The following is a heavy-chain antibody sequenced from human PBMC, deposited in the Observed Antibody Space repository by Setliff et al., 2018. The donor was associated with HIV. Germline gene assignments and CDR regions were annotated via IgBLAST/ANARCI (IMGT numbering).Heavy chain of an antibody. V-gene: IGHV4-59*08. J-gene: IGHJ3*02. Sequence: SETLSLTCTVSGGSISSYYWSWIRQPPGKGLEWIGYIYYSGTTNYNPSLKSRVTISVDTSKNQFSLKLSSVTAADTAVYHCARGDTYYHDRSGYVKSALDAFDIWGRGTMVTVSS. D-gene: IGHD3-22*01. CDR3: ARGDTYYHDRSGYVKSALDAFDI. CDR2: IYYSGTT. CDR1: GGSISSYY.